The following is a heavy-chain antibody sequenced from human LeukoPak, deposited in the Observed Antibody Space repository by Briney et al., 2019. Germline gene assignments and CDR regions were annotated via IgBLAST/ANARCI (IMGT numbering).Heavy chain of an antibody. D-gene: IGHD6-13*01. CDR1: GYTFTSYG. V-gene: IGHV1-18*01. J-gene: IGHJ4*02. CDR2: ISAYNGNT. Sequence: ASVKVSCKASGYTFTSYGISWVRQAPGQGLEWMGWISAYNGNTNYAQKLQGRVTMTTDTSTSTAYMELGSLRSDDTAVYYCARDLRVIAAAGTAFDYWGQGTLVTVSS. CDR3: ARDLRVIAAAGTAFDY.